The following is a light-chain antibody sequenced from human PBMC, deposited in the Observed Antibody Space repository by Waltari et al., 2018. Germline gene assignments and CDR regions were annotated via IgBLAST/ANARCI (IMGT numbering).Light chain of an antibody. V-gene: IGKV3-20*01. J-gene: IGKJ1*01. CDR3: QHYVRLPAT. CDR1: QSVSRS. CDR2: NAS. Sequence: EIVCSHSPHTLSLSPGETATLSCRASQSVSRSLAWYQQKPGQAPRLLIYNASSRATGIPDRFSGSGSRTDFTLTISRLEPEDFVVYYCQHYVRLPATFGQGTKVEIK.